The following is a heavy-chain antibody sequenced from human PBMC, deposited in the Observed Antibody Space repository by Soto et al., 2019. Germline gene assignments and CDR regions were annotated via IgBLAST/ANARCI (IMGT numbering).Heavy chain of an antibody. CDR1: GFTFSSYG. J-gene: IGHJ4*02. CDR3: ATLESGYDQPLPFDY. Sequence: QVQLVESGGGVVQPGRSLRLSCAASGFTFSSYGMHWVRQAPGKGLEWVAVISYDGSNKYYADSVKGRFTISIDNSKKTLYQQMTSLKAEDTAVYYCATLESGYDQPLPFDYWGQGTLVTVCS. CDR2: ISYDGSNK. D-gene: IGHD5-12*01. V-gene: IGHV3-30*03.